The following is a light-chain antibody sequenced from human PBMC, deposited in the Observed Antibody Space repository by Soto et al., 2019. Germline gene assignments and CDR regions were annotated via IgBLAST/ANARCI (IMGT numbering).Light chain of an antibody. CDR3: QQRSNWRVT. V-gene: IGKV3-11*02. Sequence: EIVLTQSPATLSLSPGESATLSCRASQSVNIYLAWYQQKPGQAPRLLIYDASNRATGIPARFSGSGSGRDFTLTISSLEPEDIAVYYCQQRSNWRVTFGGGTKVEIK. J-gene: IGKJ4*01. CDR2: DAS. CDR1: QSVNIY.